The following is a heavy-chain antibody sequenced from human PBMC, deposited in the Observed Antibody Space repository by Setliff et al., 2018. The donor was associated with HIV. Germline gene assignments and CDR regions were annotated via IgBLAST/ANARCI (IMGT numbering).Heavy chain of an antibody. V-gene: IGHV4-39*02. J-gene: IGHJ3*02. CDR3: ARGHSSLLSDAFDI. Sequence: SETLSLTCTVSGGSISSSSYYWGWIRQPPGKGLEWIGSIYYSGSTYYNPSLKSRVTISVDTSKNYFSLQLNSVTPDDTAVYYCARGHSSLLSDAFDIWGPGTMVTVSS. CDR2: IYYSGST. CDR1: GGSISSSSYY. D-gene: IGHD6-13*01.